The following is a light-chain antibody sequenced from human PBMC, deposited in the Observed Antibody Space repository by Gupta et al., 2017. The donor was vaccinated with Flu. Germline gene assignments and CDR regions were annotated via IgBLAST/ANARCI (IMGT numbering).Light chain of an antibody. Sequence: SLLTQPPSVSGSPSPRVTISCSGSSSSFGISAVNWSLQPPGKTPKLLIYYDDRLYSGVADRFSGSKSGTSASLVISGLQSYDAADYYCAAGDDSQNGWVFGVGTKLTVV. CDR3: AAGDDSQNGWV. J-gene: IGLJ3*02. CDR2: YDD. CDR1: SSSFGISA. V-gene: IGLV1-36*01.